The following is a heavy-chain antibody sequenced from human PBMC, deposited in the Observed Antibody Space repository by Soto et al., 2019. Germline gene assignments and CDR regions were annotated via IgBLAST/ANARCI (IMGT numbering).Heavy chain of an antibody. CDR1: GGSMSSHY. D-gene: IGHD3-16*01. CDR3: ARADSDASVGY. V-gene: IGHV4-59*11. Sequence: PSETLSLTCTVSGGSMSSHYWTWLRQPPGKGLEWIGYISYSGSTYYNPSLKSRVTISADTSRNQFSLKLSSVIAADTAVDYCARADSDASVGYWGQGTLVTVSS. CDR2: ISYSGST. J-gene: IGHJ4*02.